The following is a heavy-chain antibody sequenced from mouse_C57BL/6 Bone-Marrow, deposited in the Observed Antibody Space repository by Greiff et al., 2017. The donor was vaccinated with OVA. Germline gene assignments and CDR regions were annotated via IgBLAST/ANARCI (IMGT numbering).Heavy chain of an antibody. CDR1: GYTFTSYW. V-gene: IGHV1-55*01. CDR3: ARRGGYGNYGRFAY. Sequence: QVQLQQPGAELVKPGASVKMSCKASGYTFTSYWITWVKQRPGQGLEWIGDIYPGSGSTNYNEKFKSKATLTVDTSSSTAYMQLSSLTSEDSAVYYCARRGGYGNYGRFAYWGQGTLVTVSA. J-gene: IGHJ3*01. D-gene: IGHD2-1*01. CDR2: IYPGSGST.